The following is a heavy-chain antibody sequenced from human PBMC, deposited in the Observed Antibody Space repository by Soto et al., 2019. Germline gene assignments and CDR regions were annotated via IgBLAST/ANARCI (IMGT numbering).Heavy chain of an antibody. CDR2: VSDSGSP. CDR3: ARAGFSGTFDALEI. J-gene: IGHJ3*02. Sequence: SETLSLTCTGFGGSLSGYFWSWIRQPPGKGLEWIGEVSDSGSPHYSPSPKSRVTISVDTSRNQFSLKLTSVIAADTAVYFCARAGFSGTFDALEIWGQGKTVT. V-gene: IGHV4-34*01. D-gene: IGHD1-26*01. CDR1: GGSLSGYF.